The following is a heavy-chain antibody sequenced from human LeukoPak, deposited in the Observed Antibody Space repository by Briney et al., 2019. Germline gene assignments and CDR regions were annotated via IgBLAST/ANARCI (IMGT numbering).Heavy chain of an antibody. J-gene: IGHJ3*02. CDR1: GYSISSGYY. CDR2: IYYSGST. Sequence: SETLSLTCTVSGYSISSGYYWGWIRQPPGKGLEWIGSIYYSGSTYYNPSLKSRVTISVDTSKNQFSLKLSSVTAADTAVYYCARHGRYYGSGSPDAFDIWGQGTMVTVSS. CDR3: ARHGRYYGSGSPDAFDI. V-gene: IGHV4-38-2*02. D-gene: IGHD3-10*01.